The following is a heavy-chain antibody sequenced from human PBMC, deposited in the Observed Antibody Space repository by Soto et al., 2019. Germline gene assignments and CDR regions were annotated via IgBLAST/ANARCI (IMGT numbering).Heavy chain of an antibody. Sequence: ASVKVSCKASGYTFTSYDINWVRQATGQGLEWMGWMNPNSGNTGYAQKFQGRVTMTRNTSISTAYMELSSLRSEDTAVYYCARGRGYCSGGSCYSEYWGQGTLVTVSS. CDR1: GYTFTSYD. D-gene: IGHD2-15*01. V-gene: IGHV1-8*01. CDR2: MNPNSGNT. J-gene: IGHJ4*02. CDR3: ARGRGYCSGGSCYSEY.